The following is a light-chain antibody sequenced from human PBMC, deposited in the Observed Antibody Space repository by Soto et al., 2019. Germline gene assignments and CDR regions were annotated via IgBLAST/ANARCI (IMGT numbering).Light chain of an antibody. J-gene: IGKJ1*01. CDR1: QNINNW. Sequence: QMTQSPSTLSASVGDRVTITCRASQNINNWLAWYQQKPGEAPKLLIYDASNLETGVPSRFSGSGSGTEFTLTISSLRPDDFASYYCQQYDSFWTFGQGTKVDI. CDR2: DAS. CDR3: QQYDSFWT. V-gene: IGKV1-5*01.